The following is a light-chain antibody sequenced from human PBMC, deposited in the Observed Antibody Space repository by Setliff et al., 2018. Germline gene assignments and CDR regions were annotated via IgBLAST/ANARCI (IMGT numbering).Light chain of an antibody. J-gene: IGKJ1*01. V-gene: IGKV3-15*01. CDR3: LHHYNWPWK. CDR1: QSVSSN. Sequence: EIVMTLSPATLSVSPGERATLSCRASQSVSSNLVWFQQRPGQAPRLLIYGASTRATGVSARFSGSASGTDFTLTISSLQTEDFAVYYCLHHYNWPWKFGQGTRWIS. CDR2: GAS.